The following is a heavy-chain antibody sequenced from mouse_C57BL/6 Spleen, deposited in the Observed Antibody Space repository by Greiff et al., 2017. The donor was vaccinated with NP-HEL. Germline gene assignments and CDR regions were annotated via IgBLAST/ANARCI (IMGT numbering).Heavy chain of an antibody. CDR3: AGHYGRGDFAMKY. V-gene: IGHV1-7*01. D-gene: IGHD1-1*01. J-gene: IGHJ4*01. CDR2: INPSSGYN. CDR1: GYTFTSYW. Sequence: QVQLQQSGAELAKPGASVKLSCKASGYTFTSYWMHWVKQRPGQGLEWIGYINPSSGYNTYNNKIREKATLTADKSSSAAYMQLSSLTYEYSAVYYCAGHYGRGDFAMKYWGQGTSVTVSS.